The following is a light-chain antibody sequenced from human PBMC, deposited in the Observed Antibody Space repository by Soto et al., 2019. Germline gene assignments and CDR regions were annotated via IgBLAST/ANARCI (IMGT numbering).Light chain of an antibody. J-gene: IGLJ1*01. CDR2: EVT. CDR1: SSDVGGYFY. CDR3: CSYVGATTYV. V-gene: IGLV2-8*01. Sequence: QSVLTQPPSASGSPGQSVTISCTGTSSDVGGYFYVSWYQQHPGKAPKLMIYEVTKRPSGVPDRFSGSKSGSTASLTISGLQAEDEAEYYCCSYVGATTYVFGSGTKLTVL.